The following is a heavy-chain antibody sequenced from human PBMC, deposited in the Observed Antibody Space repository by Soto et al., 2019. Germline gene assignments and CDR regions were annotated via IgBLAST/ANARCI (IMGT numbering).Heavy chain of an antibody. CDR3: ASLKYYYDSSGYWGVDYFDY. Sequence: SETLSLTCAVSGGSISSGGYSWSWIRQPPGKGLEWIGYIYHSGSTYYNPSLKSRVTISVDRSKNQFSLKLSSVTAADTAVYYCASLKYYYDSSGYWGVDYFDYWGQGTLVTVSS. CDR2: IYHSGST. CDR1: GGSISSGGYS. V-gene: IGHV4-30-2*01. D-gene: IGHD3-22*01. J-gene: IGHJ4*02.